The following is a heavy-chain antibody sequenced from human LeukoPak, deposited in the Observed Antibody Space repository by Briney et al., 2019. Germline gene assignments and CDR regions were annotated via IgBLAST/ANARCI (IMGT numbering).Heavy chain of an antibody. D-gene: IGHD5-12*01. J-gene: IGHJ4*02. CDR3: ARLDIVATIKYFDY. CDR2: IKQDGSEK. CDR1: GFGFSTSW. Sequence: GGSLRLSCAASGFGFSTSWMSWVRQAPGKGLEWVANIKQDGSEKYYVDSVKGRFTISRDNAKNSLYLQMNSLRAEDTAVYYCARLDIVATIKYFDYWGQGTLVTVSS. V-gene: IGHV3-7*03.